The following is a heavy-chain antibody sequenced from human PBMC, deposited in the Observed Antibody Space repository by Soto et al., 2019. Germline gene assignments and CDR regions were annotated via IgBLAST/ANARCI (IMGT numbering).Heavy chain of an antibody. J-gene: IGHJ6*03. CDR1: GGSISSYY. V-gene: IGHV4-59*01. CDR3: ARDSLNWNYEPYYYYMDV. Sequence: PSETLSLTCTVSGGSISSYYWSWIRQPPGKGLEWIGYIYYSGSTNYNPSLKSRVTISVDTSKNQFSLKLSSVTAADTAVYYCARDSLNWNYEPYYYYMDVWGKGTTVTVSS. CDR2: IYYSGST. D-gene: IGHD1-7*01.